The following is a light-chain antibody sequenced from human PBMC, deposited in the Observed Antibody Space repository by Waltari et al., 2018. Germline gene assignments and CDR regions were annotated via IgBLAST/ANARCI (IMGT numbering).Light chain of an antibody. V-gene: IGLV3-10*01. CDR1: GLPKQY. J-gene: IGLJ2*01. Sequence: YDLTQPPSVSVSPGQTAAITCSGDGLPKQYTFWYQQKSGQAPVLVMYNDNKRPSGIPGGCSGTGAGTVATLTSTGAQVDDEADYYCYSKDTDGGSQGKIGGGTKLTVL. CDR3: YSKDTDGGSQGK. CDR2: NDN.